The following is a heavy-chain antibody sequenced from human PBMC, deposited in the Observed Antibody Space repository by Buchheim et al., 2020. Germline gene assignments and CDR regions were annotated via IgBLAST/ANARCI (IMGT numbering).Heavy chain of an antibody. CDR3: ASLTAGDSSGDYYYYGMDV. CDR2: IIPILGIA. J-gene: IGHJ6*02. CDR1: GGTFSSYT. D-gene: IGHD6-19*01. V-gene: IGHV1-69*02. Sequence: QVQLVHSGAEVKKPGSSVKVSCKASGGTFSSYTISWVRQAPGQGLEWMGRIIPILGIANYAQKFQGRVTITADKSTSTAYMELSSLRSEDTAVYYCASLTAGDSSGDYYYYGMDVWGQGTT.